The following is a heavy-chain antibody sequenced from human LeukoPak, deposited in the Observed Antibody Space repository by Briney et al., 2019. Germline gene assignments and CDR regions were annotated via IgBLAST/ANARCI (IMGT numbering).Heavy chain of an antibody. D-gene: IGHD6-13*01. Sequence: ASVKVSCKASGYTFTSYGISWVRQAPGQGLEWMGWISAYNGNTNYAQKLQGRVTMTTDTSTSTAYMELRSLRTDDTAVYYCARDYGIAAAGNEADYWGQGTLVTVSS. J-gene: IGHJ4*02. V-gene: IGHV1-18*01. CDR1: GYTFTSYG. CDR2: ISAYNGNT. CDR3: ARDYGIAAAGNEADY.